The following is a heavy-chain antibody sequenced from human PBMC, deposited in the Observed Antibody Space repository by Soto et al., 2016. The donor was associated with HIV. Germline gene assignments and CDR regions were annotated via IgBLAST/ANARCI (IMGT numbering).Heavy chain of an antibody. V-gene: IGHV1-2*02. CDR3: ATLKTYGVYGMDA. CDR1: GYTFIGYY. CDR2: SSPHSDNT. Sequence: VKVSCKASGYTFIGYYMHWVRQAPGQGLEWMGWSSPHSDNTNYAQKFKGRVAMTRDLSINTAYMEVSSVTSDDTAIYYCATLKTYGVYGMDAWGQGTTVTVSS. J-gene: IGHJ6*02. D-gene: IGHD4-17*01.